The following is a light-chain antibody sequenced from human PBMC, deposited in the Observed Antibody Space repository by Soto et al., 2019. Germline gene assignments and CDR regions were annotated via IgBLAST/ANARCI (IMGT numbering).Light chain of an antibody. CDR1: NSNIGSNT. V-gene: IGLV1-44*01. Sequence: QLVLTQPPSASGTPGQKVTISCSGSNSNIGSNTVSWFQQLPGRAPKLLLYNNIYRPPGVPDRFSGSKSGTSVSLAISGLQSEDEADYYCAAWDDSLDGHVVFGGGTQLPVL. CDR2: NNI. J-gene: IGLJ7*01. CDR3: AAWDDSLDGHVV.